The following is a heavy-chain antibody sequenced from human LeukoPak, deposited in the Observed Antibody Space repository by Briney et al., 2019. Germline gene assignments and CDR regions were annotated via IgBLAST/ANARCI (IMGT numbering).Heavy chain of an antibody. D-gene: IGHD3-22*01. CDR1: GFTFRSFG. Sequence: QTGGSLTLSCAASGFTFRSFGMHWVRQAPGKALEWVTFIRNDGTTKYYADSVKGRFTISRDNSKNTLYLQMNSLRDEDTGVFYCAKVDSSSWGIPDYWGQGTQVTVSS. CDR3: AKVDSSSWGIPDY. J-gene: IGHJ4*02. CDR2: IRNDGTTK. V-gene: IGHV3-30*02.